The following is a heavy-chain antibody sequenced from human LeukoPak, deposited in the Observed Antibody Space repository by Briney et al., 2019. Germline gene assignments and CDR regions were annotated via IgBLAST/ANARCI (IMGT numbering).Heavy chain of an antibody. CDR2: ISSSGSTI. CDR1: GFTFSDYY. CDR3: AKDLIAAAGIYYFDY. V-gene: IGHV3-11*04. Sequence: GGSLRLSCAASGFTFSDYYMSWIRQAPGKGLEWVSYISSSGSTIYYADSVKGRFTISRDNSKNTLYLQMNSLRAEDTAVYYCAKDLIAAAGIYYFDYWGQGTLVTVSS. D-gene: IGHD6-13*01. J-gene: IGHJ4*02.